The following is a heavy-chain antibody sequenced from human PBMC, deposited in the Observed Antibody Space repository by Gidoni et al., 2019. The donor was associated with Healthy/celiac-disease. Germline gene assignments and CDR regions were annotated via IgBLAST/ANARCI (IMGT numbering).Heavy chain of an antibody. V-gene: IGHV5-51*01. CDR2: IYPGDSDT. D-gene: IGHD6-19*01. J-gene: IGHJ6*02. CDR3: ARHVRKSSGWNGRVGGMDV. CDR1: GYSFTSSW. Sequence: EVQLVQSGAEVKKPGESLKISCKGSGYSFTSSWIGWVRQMPGKGLEWMGIIYPGDSDTRYSPSFQGQVTSSADKSSSTAYLQWSSLKASDTAMYYCARHVRKSSGWNGRVGGMDVWGQGTTVTVSS.